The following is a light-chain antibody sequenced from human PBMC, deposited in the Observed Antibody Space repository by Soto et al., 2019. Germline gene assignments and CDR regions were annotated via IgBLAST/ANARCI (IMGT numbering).Light chain of an antibody. Sequence: EIVLTQSPGTLSLSPGEGATLSCRASQSVSTNFFAWYQQKPGQAPRLLIYGASTRATGIPDRFSGSGSGTDFTLTISRLEPEYCAVYYCQQYGRTSWTFGQGTKVEIK. CDR3: QQYGRTSWT. CDR2: GAS. CDR1: QSVSTNF. V-gene: IGKV3-20*01. J-gene: IGKJ1*01.